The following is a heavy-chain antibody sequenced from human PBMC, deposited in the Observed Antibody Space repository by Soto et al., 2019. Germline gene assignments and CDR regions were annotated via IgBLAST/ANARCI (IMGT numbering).Heavy chain of an antibody. CDR2: IWYDGNEK. V-gene: IGHV3-33*01. Sequence: GGFLRLSCAADGFTFSKYGMHWVRQAPGKGLEWVAVIWYDGNEKYYVDSVEGRFTISRDNSKNTLYLQMNSLRAEDTAVYYCARRGVGNIWNLDYWGQGT. D-gene: IGHD3-10*01. CDR3: ARRGVGNIWNLDY. CDR1: GFTFSKYG. J-gene: IGHJ4*02.